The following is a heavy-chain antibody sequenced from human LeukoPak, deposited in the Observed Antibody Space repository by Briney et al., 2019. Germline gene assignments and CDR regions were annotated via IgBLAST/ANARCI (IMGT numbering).Heavy chain of an antibody. CDR2: INHSGST. Sequence: PSETLSLTCAVYGGSFSGYYWSWIRQPPGKGLEWIGEINHSGSTNYNPSLKSRVTISVDTSKNQFSLKLSPVTAADTAVYYCARTITIFGVVKDVDYFDYWGQGTLVTVSS. V-gene: IGHV4-34*01. CDR1: GGSFSGYY. CDR3: ARTITIFGVVKDVDYFDY. D-gene: IGHD3-3*01. J-gene: IGHJ4*02.